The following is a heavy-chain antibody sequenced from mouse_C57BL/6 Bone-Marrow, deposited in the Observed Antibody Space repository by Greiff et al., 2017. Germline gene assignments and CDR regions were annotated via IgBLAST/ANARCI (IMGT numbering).Heavy chain of an antibody. V-gene: IGHV1-42*01. CDR1: GYSFTGYY. Sequence: EVQLQQSGPELVKPGASVKISCKASGYSFTGYYMNWVKQSPEKSLEWIGEINPSTGGTTYNQKFKAKATLTVDKSSSTAYMQLKSLTSEDSAVYYCARGTVVELDYWGQGTSVTVSS. CDR2: INPSTGGT. D-gene: IGHD1-1*01. CDR3: ARGTVVELDY. J-gene: IGHJ4*01.